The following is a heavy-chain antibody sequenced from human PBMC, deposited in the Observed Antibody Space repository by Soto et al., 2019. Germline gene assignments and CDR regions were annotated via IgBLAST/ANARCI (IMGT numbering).Heavy chain of an antibody. CDR1: GGTFSSYA. Sequence: QVQLVQSGAEVKKPGSSVKVSCKASGGTFSSYAISWVRQAPGQGLEWMGGIIPIFRTADYAQKFQGRVTIAAHDSXSTAYMELSSLRSEDTAVYYCASVETQRYYYGMDVWGQGTTVTVSS. CDR2: IIPIFRTA. V-gene: IGHV1-69*12. J-gene: IGHJ6*02. D-gene: IGHD2-15*01. CDR3: ASVETQRYYYGMDV.